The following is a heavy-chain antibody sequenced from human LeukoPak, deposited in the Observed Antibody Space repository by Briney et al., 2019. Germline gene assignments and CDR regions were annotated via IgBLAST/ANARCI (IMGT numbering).Heavy chain of an antibody. CDR1: GFTFSDSS. D-gene: IGHD3-22*01. Sequence: GGSLRLSCAASGFTFSDSSMNWVRQPPGKGLEWVSSISGSGSYKFYADSVKGRFTISRDNAKNSLSLQMNSLRDEDTAVYYCAKGPDTGGYYSLDYWGQGTLVTVSS. CDR3: AKGPDTGGYYSLDY. V-gene: IGHV3-21*01. CDR2: ISGSGSYK. J-gene: IGHJ4*02.